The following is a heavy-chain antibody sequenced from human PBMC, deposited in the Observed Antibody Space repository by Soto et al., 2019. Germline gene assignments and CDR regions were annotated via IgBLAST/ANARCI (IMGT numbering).Heavy chain of an antibody. CDR1: GFTFSSYW. CDR3: ARDGSYSLNWFDP. Sequence: EVQLVESGGGLVQPGGSLRLSCAASGFTFSSYWMHWVRQAPGKGLVWGSRINSDGSSTSYADYVKGRFTISRDNAKNTRYLQMNSLRAEDTAVYYFARDGSYSLNWFDPWGQGSLVTVSS. V-gene: IGHV3-74*01. CDR2: INSDGSST. D-gene: IGHD2-2*02. J-gene: IGHJ5*02.